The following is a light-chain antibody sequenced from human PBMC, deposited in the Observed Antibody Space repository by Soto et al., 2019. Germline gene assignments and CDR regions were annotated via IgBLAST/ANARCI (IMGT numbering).Light chain of an antibody. Sequence: VLTQPASVSGSPGQSITISCTGTSSDVGAYNYVSWFQQHPGKAPTLIISEVSNRPSGVSNRFSGSKSGNAASLTISGLQTEDEADYFCFSFTTDWTHVFGTGTKVTVL. CDR1: SSDVGAYNY. CDR2: EVS. V-gene: IGLV2-14*01. CDR3: FSFTTDWTHV. J-gene: IGLJ1*01.